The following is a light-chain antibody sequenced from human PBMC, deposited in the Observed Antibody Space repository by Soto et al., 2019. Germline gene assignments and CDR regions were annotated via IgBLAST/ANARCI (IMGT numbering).Light chain of an antibody. CDR2: DAS. V-gene: IGKV3-20*01. CDR1: QSVSSNY. Sequence: EIVLTQSPGTLSLSPGERATLSCRASQSVSSNYLAWYQQKPGQPPRLLISDASSRATGIPDRFSGSGSGTDFPLPISGLEPEDFAVYYCQHYGRSPPSWTFGPGTKVEIK. CDR3: QHYGRSPPSWT. J-gene: IGKJ1*01.